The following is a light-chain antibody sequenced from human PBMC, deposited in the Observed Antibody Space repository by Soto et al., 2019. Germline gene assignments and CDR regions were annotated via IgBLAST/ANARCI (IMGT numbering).Light chain of an antibody. Sequence: IPLTQSPSSLSASVGDRVTITCRASPGISSYLAWYQQKPGKAPKLLIYSASTLQSGVPSRFSGSGFGTAFTLTISSLQPEDFATYYCKQLNSYPLTFGVGTKVEIK. V-gene: IGKV1-9*01. CDR3: KQLNSYPLT. CDR1: PGISSY. J-gene: IGKJ4*01. CDR2: SAS.